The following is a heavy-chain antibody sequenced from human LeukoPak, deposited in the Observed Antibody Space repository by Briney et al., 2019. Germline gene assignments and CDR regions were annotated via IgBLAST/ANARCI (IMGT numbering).Heavy chain of an antibody. J-gene: IGHJ4*02. CDR3: ARGGQLVDY. CDR2: ISSSSTYI. D-gene: IGHD6-13*01. V-gene: IGHV3-21*01. CDR1: GFTLSGYT. Sequence: MSGGSLRLSCAASGFTLSGYTLNWVRQAPGKGLEWVSSISSSSTYIHYADSVKGRFTISRDNAKNSVYLQMNSLRAEDTAVYYCARGGQLVDYWGQGTLVTVSS.